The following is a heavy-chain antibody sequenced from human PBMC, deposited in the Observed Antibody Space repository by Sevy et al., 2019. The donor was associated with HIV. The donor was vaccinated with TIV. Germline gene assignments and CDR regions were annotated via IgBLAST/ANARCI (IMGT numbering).Heavy chain of an antibody. D-gene: IGHD1-26*01. Sequence: GGSLRLSGTVSGFIFSNFAMHWVRQAPGKGLEWVAVTSYDGSHKYYADSVKGRFTVSRDNSRNILSLEMSSLRRDDTAVYYCARGENDDEFFQYWGQGTLVTVSS. V-gene: IGHV3-30*04. J-gene: IGHJ1*01. CDR2: TSYDGSHK. CDR3: ARGENDDEFFQY. CDR1: GFIFSNFA.